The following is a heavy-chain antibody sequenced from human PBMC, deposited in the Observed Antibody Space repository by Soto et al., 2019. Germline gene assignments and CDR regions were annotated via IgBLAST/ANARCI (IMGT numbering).Heavy chain of an antibody. Sequence: QITLKESGPPQVNPTQTLTLTCTVSGFSLSSSGVGVGWIRQPPGKALEWLALIYWDDDKRYSPSLKTRVTVTRDTSKNQVVLTVTDMDPADTATYYCVRSDSATGTTFGYWGQGILVTVPS. CDR3: VRSDSATGTTFGY. V-gene: IGHV2-5*02. CDR2: IYWDDDK. D-gene: IGHD1-1*01. J-gene: IGHJ4*02. CDR1: GFSLSSSGVG.